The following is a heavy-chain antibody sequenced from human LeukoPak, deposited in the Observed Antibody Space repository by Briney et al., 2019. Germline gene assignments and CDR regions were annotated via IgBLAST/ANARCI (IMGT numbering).Heavy chain of an antibody. CDR1: GFTFSSYS. J-gene: IGHJ4*02. D-gene: IGHD3-9*01. CDR2: ISSSSSYM. CDR3: ARGAYDILDY. V-gene: IGHV3-21*01. Sequence: GGSLRLSCAASGFTFSSYSMNWVRQAPGKGLEWVSSISSSSSYMYYADSVKGRFTISRDNAKNSLYLQMNSLRAEDTAVYYCARGAYDILDYWGQGTLVTVSS.